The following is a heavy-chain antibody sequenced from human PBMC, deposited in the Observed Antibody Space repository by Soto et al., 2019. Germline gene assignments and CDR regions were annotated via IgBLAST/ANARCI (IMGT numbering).Heavy chain of an antibody. J-gene: IGHJ4*02. Sequence: VPLVESGGGSVQPGGSLRLSCVASGITFSGFWMYWVRQVPGKGLVWVARVDSAGSGTSYADSVKGRFTISRDNAKNTLSLHMDGRRVEDTAVYYCATVFEHWGQGIPVTVSS. CDR2: VDSAGSGT. CDR3: ATVFEH. CDR1: GITFSGFW. V-gene: IGHV3-74*01.